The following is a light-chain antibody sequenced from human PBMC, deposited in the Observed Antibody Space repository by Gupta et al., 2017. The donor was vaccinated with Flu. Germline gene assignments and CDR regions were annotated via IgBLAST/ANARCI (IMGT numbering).Light chain of an antibody. Sequence: EIVMTQSPVTLSVSPGERATLSCRASQSVSSSVAWFQQKPGQAPRLLIFGASTRATGIPARFSGSGSGTEFTLTVSSLQSEDFVLYYCQQYNNWPYTFGQGTNLEIK. V-gene: IGKV3-15*01. CDR1: QSVSSS. J-gene: IGKJ2*01. CDR3: QQYNNWPYT. CDR2: GAS.